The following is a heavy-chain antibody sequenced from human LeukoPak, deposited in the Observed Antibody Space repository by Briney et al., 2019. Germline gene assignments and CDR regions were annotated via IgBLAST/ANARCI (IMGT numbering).Heavy chain of an antibody. J-gene: IGHJ4*02. CDR1: EFTVSSNY. Sequence: GGSLRLSCAVSEFTVSSNYMSWVRQAPGRELEWVSVLYAGGNTYYADSVRGRFTISRDNSKNTLFLQMTSLRVDDTAVYYCARGVITGTSHGSDYWGQGALVTVSS. CDR3: ARGVITGTSHGSDY. CDR2: LYAGGNT. V-gene: IGHV3-66*01. D-gene: IGHD1-20*01.